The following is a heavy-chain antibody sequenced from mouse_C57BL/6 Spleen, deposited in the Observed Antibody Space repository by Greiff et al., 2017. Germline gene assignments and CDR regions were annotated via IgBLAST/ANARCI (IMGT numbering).Heavy chain of an antibody. D-gene: IGHD1-1*01. J-gene: IGHJ2*01. CDR1: GFNIKDDY. Sequence: VQLQQSGAELVRPGASVKLSCTASGFNIKDDYMHWVKQRPEQGLEWIGWIDPENGDTEYSSKFQGKATITADTSSNTAYLQLSSLTSEDTAVYYCTPLITTVPLDYWGQGTTLTVSS. CDR3: TPLITTVPLDY. V-gene: IGHV14-4*01. CDR2: IDPENGDT.